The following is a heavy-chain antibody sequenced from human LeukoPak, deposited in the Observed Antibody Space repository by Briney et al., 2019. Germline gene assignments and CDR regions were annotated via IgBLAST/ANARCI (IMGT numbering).Heavy chain of an antibody. Sequence: GGSLRLSCAASGFNFSSYTLNWVRQAPGKGLEWVSSITDYGASIYYAGPVRGRFTISRGNAKELVFLQLNSLRAEDTAVYYCAKDTFYGTGLAWFDTWGQGTLVTVSS. CDR3: AKDTFYGTGLAWFDT. CDR1: GFNFSSYT. D-gene: IGHD2/OR15-2a*01. J-gene: IGHJ5*02. V-gene: IGHV3-21*01. CDR2: ITDYGASI.